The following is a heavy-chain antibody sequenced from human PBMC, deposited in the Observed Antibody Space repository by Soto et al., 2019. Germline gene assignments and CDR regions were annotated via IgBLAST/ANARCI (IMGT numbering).Heavy chain of an antibody. CDR3: ARAIGPTLFDY. D-gene: IGHD3-22*01. V-gene: IGHV3-13*04. CDR1: GFTFSSYD. CDR2: IGTAGDT. Sequence: GGSLRLSCSASGFTFSSYDMHWVRQGPGKGLEWVSAIGTAGDTNYAGSVKGRFTISRENAKNSLYLQMNSLRAGDTAIYFCARAIGPTLFDYWGKGTLGTVPS. J-gene: IGHJ4*02.